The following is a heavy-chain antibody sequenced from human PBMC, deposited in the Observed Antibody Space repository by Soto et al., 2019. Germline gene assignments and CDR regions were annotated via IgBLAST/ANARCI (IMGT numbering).Heavy chain of an antibody. D-gene: IGHD3-16*02. J-gene: IGHJ4*02. CDR3: ARGPYDYVWGSNPPHFDY. CDR2: ISSSGSTI. CDR1: GFTFSDYY. Sequence: QVPLVESGGGLVKPGGSLRLSCAASGFTFSDYYMNWIRQAPGKGLEWVSYISSSGSTIYYADSVKGRFTISRDNAKNSLYLQMNSLRAEDTAVYYCARGPYDYVWGSNPPHFDYWGQGTLVTVSS. V-gene: IGHV3-11*01.